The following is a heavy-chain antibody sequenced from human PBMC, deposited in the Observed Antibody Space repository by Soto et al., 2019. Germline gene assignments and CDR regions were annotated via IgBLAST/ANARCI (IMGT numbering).Heavy chain of an antibody. CDR3: AKGRAITVYGVDILFDY. CDR2: ISYDGSNK. V-gene: IGHV3-30*09. D-gene: IGHD3-3*01. CDR1: GFTFSSYA. Sequence: PGGSLSLSCAASGFTFSSYAMHWVRQAPGKGLEWVAVISYDGSNKFYAASVKGRFAISRDNSKNVLYLQMNSLSADDAAVYFCAKGRAITVYGVDILFDYWGLGTLVTVSS. J-gene: IGHJ4*01.